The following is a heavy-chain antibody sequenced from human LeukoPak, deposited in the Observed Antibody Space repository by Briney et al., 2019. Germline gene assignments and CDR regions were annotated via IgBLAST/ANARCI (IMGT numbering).Heavy chain of an antibody. D-gene: IGHD3-22*01. V-gene: IGHV1-69*13. J-gene: IGHJ4*02. Sequence: SVTVSFKASGGTFSSYAISWVRQAPGQGLEWMGGIIPIFGTANYAQKFQGRVTITADESTSTAYMELSSLRSEDTAVYYCARVGYDSSGYYYVHRYYFDYWGQGTLVTVSS. CDR1: GGTFSSYA. CDR2: IIPIFGTA. CDR3: ARVGYDSSGYYYVHRYYFDY.